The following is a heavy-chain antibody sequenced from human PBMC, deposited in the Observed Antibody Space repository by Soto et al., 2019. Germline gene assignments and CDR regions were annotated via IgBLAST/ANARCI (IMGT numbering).Heavy chain of an antibody. CDR2: ISAYNGNT. D-gene: IGHD3-10*01. CDR1: GYTFTSYG. J-gene: IGHJ4*02. Sequence: ASVKVSCEACGYTFTSYGISWVRQAPGQGREWMGWISAYNGNTNYAQKLQGRVTMTTDTSTSTTYMELRSLRSDDTAVYYCARDTLWFGEKNDYWGQGTLVTVSS. CDR3: ARDTLWFGEKNDY. V-gene: IGHV1-18*01.